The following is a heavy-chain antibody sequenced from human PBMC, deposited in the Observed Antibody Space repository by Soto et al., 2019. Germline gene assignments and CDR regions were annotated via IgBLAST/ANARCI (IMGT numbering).Heavy chain of an antibody. CDR2: IKSKTDGGTT. CDR3: TTDVQQWLVRDLPFDY. CDR1: GFTFSSAW. Sequence: EVQLVESGGGLVKPGGSLRLSCAASGFTFSSAWMSWVRQAPGKGLEWVGRIKSKTDGGTTDYAAPVKGRFTISRDDSKNTLYLQMNSLKTEDTAVYYCTTDVQQWLVRDLPFDYWGQGTLVTVSS. J-gene: IGHJ4*02. V-gene: IGHV3-15*01. D-gene: IGHD6-19*01.